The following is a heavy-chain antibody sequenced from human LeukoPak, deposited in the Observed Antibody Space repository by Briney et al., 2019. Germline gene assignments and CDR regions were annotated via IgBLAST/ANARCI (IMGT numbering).Heavy chain of an antibody. CDR3: ATVRPGYSSSYYFDY. V-gene: IGHV3-7*01. J-gene: IGHJ4*02. CDR2: IKPDGSEK. Sequence: GGSLRLSCAASGFTFSQYWMSWVRQAPGKGLEWVANIKPDGSEKHYVDSVKGRFSISRDNTKNSLFLQISSLRGEDSAVYYCATVRPGYSSSYYFDYWGQGTLVTVSS. D-gene: IGHD6-6*01. CDR1: GFTFSQYW.